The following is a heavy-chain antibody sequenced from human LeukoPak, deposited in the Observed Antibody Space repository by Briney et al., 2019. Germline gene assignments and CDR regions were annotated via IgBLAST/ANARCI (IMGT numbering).Heavy chain of an antibody. V-gene: IGHV5-51*01. CDR2: IYPGDSDT. CDR3: ARRGSGWYVDY. Sequence: GASLKISCKGSGSTFTSYWIGWVRQLPGKGLEWMGIIYPGDSDTRYSPSFQGQVSISVDKSISTAYLQWSSLKASDTAMYYCARRGSGWYVDYWGQGTLVTVSS. D-gene: IGHD6-19*01. J-gene: IGHJ4*02. CDR1: GSTFTSYW.